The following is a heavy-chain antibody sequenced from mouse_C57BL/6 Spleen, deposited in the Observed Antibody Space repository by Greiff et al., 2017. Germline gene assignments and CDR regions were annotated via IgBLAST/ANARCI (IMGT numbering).Heavy chain of an antibody. J-gene: IGHJ4*01. CDR1: GYTFTSYW. Sequence: QVQLQQPGAELVMPGASVQLSCKASGYTFTSYWMHWVKQRPGQGLEWIGEIDPSDSYINYNQKFKGKSTLTVDKSSSTAYMQLSSLTSEYSAVYYCSRGSYYYGSSYLYAMDYWGQGTSVTVSS. CDR2: IDPSDSYI. D-gene: IGHD1-1*01. V-gene: IGHV1-69*01. CDR3: SRGSYYYGSSYLYAMDY.